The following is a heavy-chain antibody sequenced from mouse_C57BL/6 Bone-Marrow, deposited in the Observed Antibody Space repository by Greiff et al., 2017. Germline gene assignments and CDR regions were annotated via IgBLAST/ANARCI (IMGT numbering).Heavy chain of an antibody. J-gene: IGHJ1*03. D-gene: IGHD1-1*01. V-gene: IGHV14-4*01. CDR1: GFNIKDDY. Sequence: VHVKQSGAELVRPGASVKLSCTASGFNIKDDYMHWVKQRPEQGLEWIGWIDPENVDTEYASKFQGKATITADTSSNTAYLQLSSLTSEDTAVYYCTPYYYGSSYEYFDVWGTGTTVTVSS. CDR3: TPYYYGSSYEYFDV. CDR2: IDPENVDT.